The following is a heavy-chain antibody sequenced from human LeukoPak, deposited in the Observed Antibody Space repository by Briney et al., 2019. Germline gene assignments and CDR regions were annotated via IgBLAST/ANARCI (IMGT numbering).Heavy chain of an antibody. Sequence: SETLSLTCTVPGGSISSYYWSWIRQPPGKGLEWIGYIYYSGSTNYNPSLKSRVTISVDTSKNQFSLKLSSVTAADTAVYYCARGKRYLDYWGQGTLVTVSS. CDR3: ARGKRYLDY. D-gene: IGHD4-23*01. CDR1: GGSISSYY. J-gene: IGHJ4*02. CDR2: IYYSGST. V-gene: IGHV4-59*01.